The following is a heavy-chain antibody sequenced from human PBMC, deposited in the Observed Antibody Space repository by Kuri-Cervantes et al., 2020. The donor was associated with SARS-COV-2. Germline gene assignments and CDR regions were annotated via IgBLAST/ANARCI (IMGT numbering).Heavy chain of an antibody. J-gene: IGHJ1*01. V-gene: IGHV3-23*01. CDR2: IGGSGGST. CDR1: GFTFSSYA. CDR3: AKDQRVVPAAIWYFQH. D-gene: IGHD2-2*02. Sequence: GGSLRLSCAASGFTFSSYAMSWVRQAPGKGLEWVSAIGGSGGSTYYADSVKGRFTISRDNSKNTLYLQMNSLRAEDTAVYYCAKDQRVVPAAIWYFQHWGQGTLVTVSS.